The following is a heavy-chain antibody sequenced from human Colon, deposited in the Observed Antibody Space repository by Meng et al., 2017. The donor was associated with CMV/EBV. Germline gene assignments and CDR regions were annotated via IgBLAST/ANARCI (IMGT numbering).Heavy chain of an antibody. J-gene: IGHJ4*02. V-gene: IGHV4-4*07. CDR3: ARDSNLSGLAY. CDR1: GASITSYY. D-gene: IGHD3-10*01. CDR2: VYISGNT. Sequence: VQLRGSGPGLVKPSETPSLTCTVSGASITSYYWSWIRQPAGKGLEWIGRVYISGNTNYNPSLKSRVTMSIDTSKNQLSLNIRSVTAADTAVYYCARDSNLSGLAYWGQGTLVTVSS.